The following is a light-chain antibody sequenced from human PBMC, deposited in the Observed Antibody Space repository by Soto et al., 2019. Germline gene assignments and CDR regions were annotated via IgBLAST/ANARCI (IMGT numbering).Light chain of an antibody. CDR2: KAS. J-gene: IGKJ1*01. V-gene: IGKV1-5*03. Sequence: DLQMTQSPSTLSASVRDRVTITCRASQSISSWLAWYQQKPGKAPKLLIYKASSLKSGVPPRFSGSGSGTEFTLTISSLQPDDFATYYCQQYDSKLWTFGQGTKVEIK. CDR1: QSISSW. CDR3: QQYDSKLWT.